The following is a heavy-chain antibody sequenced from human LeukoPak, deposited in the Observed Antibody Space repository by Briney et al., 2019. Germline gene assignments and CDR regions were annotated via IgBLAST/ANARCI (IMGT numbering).Heavy chain of an antibody. J-gene: IGHJ3*02. D-gene: IGHD2-2*01. Sequence: GGSLRLSCAASGFTFSSYSMNWVRQAPGKGLEWVSSISSSSSYIYYADSVKGRFTISRDNAKNSLYLQMNSLRPEDMALYYCAKVLGFSSWGPFDIWGQGTMVTVSS. CDR3: AKVLGFSSWGPFDI. CDR1: GFTFSSYS. CDR2: ISSSSSYI. V-gene: IGHV3-21*04.